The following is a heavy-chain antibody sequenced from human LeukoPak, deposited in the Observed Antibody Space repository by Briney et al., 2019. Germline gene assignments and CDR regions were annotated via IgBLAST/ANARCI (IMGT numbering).Heavy chain of an antibody. CDR2: IRHDGSKT. CDR3: ARDPGVTYYYFDH. Sequence: GRSLRLSCSASGFTFSRYGMHWLRQGPGKGLEWVAVIRHDGSKTLYADSVQGRFTISRDDSKSTLYLQMNSLTVEDAAVYYCARDPGVTYYYFDHWGQGSLVIVSS. CDR1: GFTFSRYG. J-gene: IGHJ4*02. D-gene: IGHD2-8*01. V-gene: IGHV3-33*01.